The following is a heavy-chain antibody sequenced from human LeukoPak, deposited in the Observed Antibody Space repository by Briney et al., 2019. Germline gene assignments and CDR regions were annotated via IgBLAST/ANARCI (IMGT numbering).Heavy chain of an antibody. Sequence: ASVKVSCKASEYTFTGHYMHWVRQAPGQGLEWMGWINPNSGGTNYAQKFQGRVTMTRDTSISTAYMELSRLRSDDTAVYYCARAWRYSSGWYYFDYWGQGTLVTVSS. CDR1: EYTFTGHY. J-gene: IGHJ4*02. CDR3: ARAWRYSSGWYYFDY. D-gene: IGHD6-19*01. CDR2: INPNSGGT. V-gene: IGHV1-2*02.